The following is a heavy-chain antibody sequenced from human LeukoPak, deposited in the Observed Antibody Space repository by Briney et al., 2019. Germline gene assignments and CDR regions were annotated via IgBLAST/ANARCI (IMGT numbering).Heavy chain of an antibody. Sequence: GGSLRLSCAASGFTFSSYAMSWVRQAPGKGLEWVSAISGSGGVTNYADSVKGRFTISRDNSRNTLYLQMNSLRAVDTAVYYCANNWNYFPYWGQGTLVTVSS. V-gene: IGHV3-23*01. CDR3: ANNWNYFPY. CDR2: ISGSGGVT. D-gene: IGHD1-20*01. J-gene: IGHJ4*02. CDR1: GFTFSSYA.